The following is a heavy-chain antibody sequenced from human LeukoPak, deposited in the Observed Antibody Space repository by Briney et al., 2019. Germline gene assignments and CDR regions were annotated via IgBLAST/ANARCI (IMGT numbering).Heavy chain of an antibody. V-gene: IGHV4-30-2*01. Sequence: PSQTLSLTCAVSGGSISGGGYSWSWIRQPPGKGLEWIGYIYHSGSTYYNPSLKSRVTISVDRSKNQFSLKLSSVTAADTAVYYCARAPRDDGSPFDYWGQGTLVTVSS. CDR3: ARAPRDDGSPFDY. J-gene: IGHJ4*02. CDR1: GGSISGGGYS. D-gene: IGHD3-22*01. CDR2: IYHSGST.